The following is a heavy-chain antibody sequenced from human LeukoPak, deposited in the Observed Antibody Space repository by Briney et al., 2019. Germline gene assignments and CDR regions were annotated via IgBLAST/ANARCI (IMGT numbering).Heavy chain of an antibody. CDR3: ARGERPGCDY. D-gene: IGHD1-1*01. J-gene: IGHJ4*02. Sequence: SETLSLTCTVSGASISGYYWSWIRQPPGRGLEWIGYIYYSGSTSYNPSLRSRVTISVDTSNNQFSLKLSSVTAADTAVYYCARGERPGCDYWGQGTLVTVSS. V-gene: IGHV4-59*01. CDR1: GASISGYY. CDR2: IYYSGST.